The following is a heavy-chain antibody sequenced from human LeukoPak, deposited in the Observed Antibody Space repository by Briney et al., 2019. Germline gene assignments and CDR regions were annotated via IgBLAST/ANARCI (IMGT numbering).Heavy chain of an antibody. CDR3: AMTDRYAGRPFDY. J-gene: IGHJ4*02. CDR1: GSSLIEVA. V-gene: IGHV1-24*01. CDR2: FDPEDGEDGET. D-gene: IGHD3-9*01. Sequence: ASVTVSFTFSGSSLIEVAMHWVRQAPGKGLGWVGGFDPEDGEDGETHYAQKFQGRVTMTEDASTDTAYMELTSLSSEDTALYYCAMTDRYAGRPFDYWGQGTLVTVSS.